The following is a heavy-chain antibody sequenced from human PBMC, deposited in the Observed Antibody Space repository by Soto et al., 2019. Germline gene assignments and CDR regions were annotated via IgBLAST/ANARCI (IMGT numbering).Heavy chain of an antibody. D-gene: IGHD3-3*01. CDR1: GFTFSTYW. CDR2: INSDASHT. CDR3: ARVQSDVLRFLEWLFDY. V-gene: IGHV3-74*01. Sequence: GGSLRLSCAASGFTFSTYWMHWIRQVPGKGLEWVSRINSDASHTYYADSVKGRFTISRDNSKNTLYLQMNSLRAEDTAVYYCARVQSDVLRFLEWLFDYWGQGTLVTVSS. J-gene: IGHJ4*02.